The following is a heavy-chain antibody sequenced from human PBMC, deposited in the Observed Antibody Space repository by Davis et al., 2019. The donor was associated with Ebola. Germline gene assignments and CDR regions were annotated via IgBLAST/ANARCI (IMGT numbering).Heavy chain of an antibody. CDR2: INYSGST. Sequence: MPSQTLPLTCAVYGGSFSGYYWTCIRQPPGKGLEWIGEINYSGSTNSNPSLKTRVTISVDTSKNQFSLKLSSVTAADTAVYYCARGGGFGGYGMDVWGQGTTVTVSS. CDR1: GGSFSGYY. D-gene: IGHD3-10*01. J-gene: IGHJ6*02. V-gene: IGHV4-34*01. CDR3: ARGGGFGGYGMDV.